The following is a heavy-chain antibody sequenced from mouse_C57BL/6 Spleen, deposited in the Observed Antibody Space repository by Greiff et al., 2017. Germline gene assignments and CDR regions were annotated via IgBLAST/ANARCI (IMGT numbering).Heavy chain of an antibody. CDR1: GFTFSDYY. CDR2: ISNGGGST. J-gene: IGHJ4*01. CDR3: ARRPIYYDYEDYYAMDY. V-gene: IGHV5-12*01. D-gene: IGHD2-4*01. Sequence: EVKVVESGGGLVQPGGSLKLSCAASGFTFSDYYMYWVRQTPEKRLEWVAYISNGGGSTYYPDTVKGRFTISRDNAKNTLYLQMSRLKSEDTAMYYCARRPIYYDYEDYYAMDYWGQGTSVTVSS.